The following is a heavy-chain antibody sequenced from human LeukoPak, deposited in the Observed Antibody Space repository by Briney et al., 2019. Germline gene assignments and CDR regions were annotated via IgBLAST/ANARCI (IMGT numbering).Heavy chain of an antibody. CDR3: TKGDGGWYPIDY. V-gene: IGHV3-23*01. CDR1: GFTFNNYG. J-gene: IGHJ4*02. D-gene: IGHD6-19*01. Sequence: PGGSLRLSCAASGFTFNNYGMSWVRQAPGEGLEWVSTINDNGLNTHYADSVKGRFTISRDDSKNTLHLQMNSLRVDDTALYYCTKGDGGWYPIDYWGQGVLVIVSS. CDR2: INDNGLNT.